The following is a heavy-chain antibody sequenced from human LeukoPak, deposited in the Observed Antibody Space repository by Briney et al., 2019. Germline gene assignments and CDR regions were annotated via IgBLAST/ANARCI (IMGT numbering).Heavy chain of an antibody. J-gene: IGHJ4*02. Sequence: PGGSLRLSCAASGLTFSSSAMHWVRQAPGKGLEYVSAISSNGGSTYYANSVKGRFTISRDNSKNTLYLQMGSLRAEDMAVYYCARGSLAGSFDYWGQGTLVTVSS. V-gene: IGHV3-64*01. CDR1: GLTFSSSA. CDR3: ARGSLAGSFDY. D-gene: IGHD6-19*01. CDR2: ISSNGGST.